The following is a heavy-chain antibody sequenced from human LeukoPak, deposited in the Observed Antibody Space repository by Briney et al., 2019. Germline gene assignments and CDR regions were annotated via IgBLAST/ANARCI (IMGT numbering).Heavy chain of an antibody. J-gene: IGHJ3*02. Sequence: SETLSLTCTVSDGSISSSSYYWGWIRQPPGKGLEWIGSIYYSGSTYYNPSLKSRVTISVDTSKSQFSLKVTSVTAADTAVYYCARGKLGVFEGDGGAFDIWGQGTMVTVSS. CDR3: ARGKLGVFEGDGGAFDI. V-gene: IGHV4-39*07. CDR2: IYYSGST. CDR1: DGSISSSSYY. D-gene: IGHD1-26*01.